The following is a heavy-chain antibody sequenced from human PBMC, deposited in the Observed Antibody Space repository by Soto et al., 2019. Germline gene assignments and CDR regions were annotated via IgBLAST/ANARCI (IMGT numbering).Heavy chain of an antibody. CDR2: IWYDGSNK. CDR1: GFTFSSYG. J-gene: IGHJ3*02. V-gene: IGHV3-33*01. D-gene: IGHD2-8*01. Sequence: QVQLVESGGGVVQPGRSLRLSCAASGFTFSSYGMHWVRQAPGKGLEWVAVIWYDGSNKYYADSVKGRFTISRDNSQNTLYLQMNSLRAEDTAVYYCARDLCTNGVCHDAFDIWGQGTMVTVSS. CDR3: ARDLCTNGVCHDAFDI.